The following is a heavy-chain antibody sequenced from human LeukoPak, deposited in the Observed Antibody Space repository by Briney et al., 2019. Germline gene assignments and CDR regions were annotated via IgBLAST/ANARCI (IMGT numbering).Heavy chain of an antibody. J-gene: IGHJ4*02. V-gene: IGHV3-21*01. D-gene: IGHD3-9*01. CDR1: GFTFTSYS. CDR2: ISSSSYI. CDR3: ARLYDILTGAFDY. Sequence: GGSLRLSCAASGFTFTSYSMNWVRQAPGKGLEXVSSISSSSYIYYADSVKGRFTISRDNAKNSLYLQMSSLRAEDTAIYYCARLYDILTGAFDYWGQGTLVTVSS.